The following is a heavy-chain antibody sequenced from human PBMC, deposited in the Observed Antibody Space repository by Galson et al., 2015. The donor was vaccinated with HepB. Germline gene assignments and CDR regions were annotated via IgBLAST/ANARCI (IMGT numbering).Heavy chain of an antibody. V-gene: IGHV3-23*01. CDR1: GCTFSNYA. J-gene: IGHJ4*02. Sequence: SLRLSCAASGCTFSNYAMRWVRQAPGKGLECGSTSSGSGDPTFYPASVKGRSTISRENSKNTMYLEMNSLRAEDTAVYYCAKDRREIITSFGVVKPSFYFDFWGQGTLITVSS. CDR2: SSGSGDPT. D-gene: IGHD3-3*01. CDR3: AKDRREIITSFGVVKPSFYFDF.